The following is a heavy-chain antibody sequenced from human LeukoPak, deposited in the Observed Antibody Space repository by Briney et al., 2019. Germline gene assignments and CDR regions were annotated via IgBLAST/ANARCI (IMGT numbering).Heavy chain of an antibody. V-gene: IGHV3-7*01. J-gene: IGHJ4*01. CDR2: VNQDGTQK. Sequence: GGSLTLSCSASGFPFHKYCMSWIRQLPGKALEWVANVNQDGTQKYYVDSVKGRFTNSRDNARNLLYLQMNSLRAEDTAVYYCVRDVSSGWAFDYWGHGTLVTVSS. CDR1: GFPFHKYC. CDR3: VRDVSSGWAFDY. D-gene: IGHD6-19*01.